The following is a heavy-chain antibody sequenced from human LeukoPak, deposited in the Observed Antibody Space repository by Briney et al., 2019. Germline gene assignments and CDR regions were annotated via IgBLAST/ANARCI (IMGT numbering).Heavy chain of an antibody. CDR1: GGTFSSYA. D-gene: IGHD2-2*01. J-gene: IGHJ4*02. Sequence: ASVKVSCKASGGTFSSYAISWGRQAPGQGLEWMGGIIPIFGTANYAQKFQGRVTITADESTSTAYMQLSSLRSEDTAVYYCARAESPSTYCSSTSCYYFDYWGQGTLVTVSS. CDR3: ARAESPSTYCSSTSCYYFDY. V-gene: IGHV1-69*13. CDR2: IIPIFGTA.